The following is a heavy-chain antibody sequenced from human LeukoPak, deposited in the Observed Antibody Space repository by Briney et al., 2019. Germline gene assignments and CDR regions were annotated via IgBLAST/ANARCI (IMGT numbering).Heavy chain of an antibody. Sequence: SETLSLTCTVSGGSISSYYRSWIRQPAGKGLEWIGRIYTSGSTNYNPSLKSRVTMSVDTSKNQFSLKLSSVTAADTAVYYCARDGGWYSSSSGQDYWGQGTLVTVSS. CDR3: ARDGGWYSSSSGQDY. CDR1: GGSISSYY. CDR2: IYTSGST. J-gene: IGHJ4*02. D-gene: IGHD6-6*01. V-gene: IGHV4-4*07.